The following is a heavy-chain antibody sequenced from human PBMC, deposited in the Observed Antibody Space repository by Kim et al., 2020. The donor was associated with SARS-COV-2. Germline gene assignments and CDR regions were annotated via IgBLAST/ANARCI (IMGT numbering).Heavy chain of an antibody. V-gene: IGHV3-13*01. Sequence: FYPVAVKGRFTISRDNDNNSLYLHMNGLRVEDTALYYCVRDMPGGAFDIWGQGTMVTVSS. J-gene: IGHJ3*02. D-gene: IGHD2-2*01. CDR3: VRDMPGGAFDI.